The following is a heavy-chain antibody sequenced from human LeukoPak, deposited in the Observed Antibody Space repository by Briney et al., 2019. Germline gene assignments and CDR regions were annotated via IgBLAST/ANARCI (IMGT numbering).Heavy chain of an antibody. J-gene: IGHJ6*02. Sequence: AGGSLRLSCAASGFTFSSYGMHWVRQAPGKGLEWVAVISYDGSDKYYADSVKGRFTISRDNSKNTLYLQMNSLTAEDTAVYYCANVWRYTSGWYGYYYYCMDVWGQGTTVTVSS. V-gene: IGHV3-30*18. CDR2: ISYDGSDK. CDR3: ANVWRYTSGWYGYYYYCMDV. D-gene: IGHD6-19*01. CDR1: GFTFSSYG.